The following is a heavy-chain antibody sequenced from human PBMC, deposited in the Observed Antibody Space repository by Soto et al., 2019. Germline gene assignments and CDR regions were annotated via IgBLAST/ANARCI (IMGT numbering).Heavy chain of an antibody. V-gene: IGHV3-30*18. D-gene: IGHD3-9*01. CDR1: GFTFSSYG. Sequence: PGGSLRLSCAASGFTFSSYGMHWVRQAPGKGLEWVAVISYDGSNKYYADSVKGRFTISRDNSKNTLYLQMNSLRAEDSAFYYCAKVFVDIFTGYNTYYYYHGMDVWGQGTTVTVSS. CDR2: ISYDGSNK. J-gene: IGHJ6*02. CDR3: AKVFVDIFTGYNTYYYYHGMDV.